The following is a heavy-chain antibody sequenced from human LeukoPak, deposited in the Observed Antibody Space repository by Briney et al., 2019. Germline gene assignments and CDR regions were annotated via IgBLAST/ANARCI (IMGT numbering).Heavy chain of an antibody. CDR2: ISYDGSNK. Sequence: PGGSLRLSCAASGFTFSSYAMHWVRQARGKGLEWVAVISYDGSNKYYADSVKGRFTISRDNSKNTLYLQMNSLRAEDTAVYYCARDRLYYYYYGMDVWGQGTTVTVSS. CDR3: ARDRLYYYYYGMDV. CDR1: GFTFSSYA. V-gene: IGHV3-30*04. J-gene: IGHJ6*02.